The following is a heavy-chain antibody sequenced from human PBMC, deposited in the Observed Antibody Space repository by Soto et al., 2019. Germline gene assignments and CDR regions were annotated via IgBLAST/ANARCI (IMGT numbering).Heavy chain of an antibody. CDR2: IYHSGSS. CDR3: ARSNWIYCYFDD. CDR1: GGSIRSGGYS. V-gene: IGHV4-30-2*01. J-gene: IGHJ4*02. Sequence: TLSLTCAVSGGSIRSGGYSWSWIRQPPGKGLEWIGYIYHSGSSYYNPSLKSRVTISVDRSKNQFSLKLRPVTAADTAVYQRARSNWIYCYFDDWGQGTLVTVSS. D-gene: IGHD1-7*01.